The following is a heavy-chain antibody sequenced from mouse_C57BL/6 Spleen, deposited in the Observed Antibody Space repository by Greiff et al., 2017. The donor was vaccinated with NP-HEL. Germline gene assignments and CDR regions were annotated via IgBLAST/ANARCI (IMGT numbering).Heavy chain of an antibody. D-gene: IGHD1-1*01. CDR3: ARGSSPNWYFDV. CDR2: IRLKSDNYTT. CDR1: GFTFSNYW. V-gene: IGHV6-3*01. J-gene: IGHJ1*03. Sequence: EVKLMESGGGLVQPGGSMKLSCVASGFTFSNYWMNWVRQSPGKGLEWVGHIRLKSDNYTTHYAESVKGRFTISRDDSKSSVYLQMNNLRAEDTGIYYCARGSSPNWYFDVWGTGTTVTVSS.